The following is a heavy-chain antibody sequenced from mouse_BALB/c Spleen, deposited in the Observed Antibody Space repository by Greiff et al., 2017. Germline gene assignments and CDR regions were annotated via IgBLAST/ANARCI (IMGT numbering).Heavy chain of an antibody. V-gene: IGHV2-9*02. CDR1: GFSLTSYG. Sequence: VHLVESGPGLVAPSQSLSITCTVSGFSLTSYGVHWVRQPPGKGLEWLGVIWAGGSTNYNSALMSRLSISKDNSKSQVFLKMNSLQTDDTAMYYCARDHGNLYYYAMDYWGQGTSVTVSS. D-gene: IGHD2-1*01. CDR3: ARDHGNLYYYAMDY. CDR2: IWAGGST. J-gene: IGHJ4*01.